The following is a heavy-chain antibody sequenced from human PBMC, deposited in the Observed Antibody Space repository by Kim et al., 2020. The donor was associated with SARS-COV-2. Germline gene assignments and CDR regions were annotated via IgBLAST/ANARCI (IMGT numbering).Heavy chain of an antibody. J-gene: IGHJ6*02. D-gene: IGHD2-15*01. V-gene: IGHV3-21*01. CDR1: GFTFSSYS. CDR2: ISSSSSYI. Sequence: GGSLRLSCAASGFTFSSYSMNWVRQAPGKGLEWVSSISSSSSYIYYADSVKGRFTISRDNAKNSLYLQMNSLRAEDTAVYYCARDGSGYCSGGSCSPANYYYGMDVWGQGTTVTVSS. CDR3: ARDGSGYCSGGSCSPANYYYGMDV.